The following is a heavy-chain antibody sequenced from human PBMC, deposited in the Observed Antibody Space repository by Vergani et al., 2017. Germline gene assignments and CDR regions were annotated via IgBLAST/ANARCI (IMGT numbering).Heavy chain of an antibody. CDR2: VSFRGDT. V-gene: IGHV4-59*02. J-gene: IGHJ4*02. Sequence: QLHLQESGPGLVKPSETLSLTCTVSGASVNSYYWSWIRQPPGKGLEWMGYVSFRGDTLYDPSVKGRMTISLNTSSNQFSLYLTSVTAADTAVYYCARARRYYGAGSPDYWGQGTLVTVSS. D-gene: IGHD3-10*01. CDR1: GASVNSYY. CDR3: ARARRYYGAGSPDY.